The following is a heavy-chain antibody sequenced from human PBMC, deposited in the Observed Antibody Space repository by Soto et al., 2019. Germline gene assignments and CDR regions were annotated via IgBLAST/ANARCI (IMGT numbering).Heavy chain of an antibody. V-gene: IGHV3-30*04. D-gene: IGHD2-2*01. Sequence: GGSLRVSWAASGFTFSGYAMHWVRQPPGKGLEWVAVTSWDGNNKYYADSVKGRFTISRDNSKNTLYLQMNSLRAEDMAVYYCAKVVVPAAMVNYYYGMDVWGQGTTVTVSS. J-gene: IGHJ6*02. CDR1: GFTFSGYA. CDR3: AKVVVPAAMVNYYYGMDV. CDR2: TSWDGNNK.